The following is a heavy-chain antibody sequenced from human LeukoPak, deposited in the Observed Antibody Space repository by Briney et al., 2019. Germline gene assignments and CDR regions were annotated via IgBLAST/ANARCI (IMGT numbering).Heavy chain of an antibody. Sequence: PGGSLRLSCAASGFTFSSYGMHWVRQAPGKGLEWVAVISYDGSNKYYADSVKGRFTISGDNSKNTLCLQMNSLRAEDTAVYYCARSAVVVIAALPYGMDDWGQGTTVTVSS. CDR1: GFTFSSYG. CDR2: ISYDGSNK. V-gene: IGHV3-30*03. CDR3: ARSAVVVIAALPYGMDD. D-gene: IGHD2-15*01. J-gene: IGHJ6*02.